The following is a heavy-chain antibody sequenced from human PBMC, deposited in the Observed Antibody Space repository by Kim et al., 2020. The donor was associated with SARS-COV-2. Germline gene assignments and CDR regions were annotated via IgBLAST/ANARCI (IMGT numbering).Heavy chain of an antibody. V-gene: IGHV3-48*03. CDR2: ISSSGSTI. Sequence: GGSLRLSCAASGFTFSSYDMNWVRQAPGKGLEWVSYISSSGSTIYYADSVKGRFTISRDNAKNSLYLQMNSLRAEDTAVYYCARDFYHYYDSSGGGAFDIWGQGTMVTVSS. CDR3: ARDFYHYYDSSGGGAFDI. D-gene: IGHD3-22*01. CDR1: GFTFSSYD. J-gene: IGHJ3*02.